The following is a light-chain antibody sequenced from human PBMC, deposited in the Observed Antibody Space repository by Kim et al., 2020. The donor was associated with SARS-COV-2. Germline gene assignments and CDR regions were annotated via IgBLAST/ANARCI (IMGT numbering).Light chain of an antibody. V-gene: IGKV1-9*01. J-gene: IGKJ3*01. Sequence: IQLTQSPSSLSASVGDRVTITCRASQGISSYLAWYQQKPGKAPKLLIYAASTLQSGVPSRFSGSGSGTDFTLTISSLQPEVFATYYCQQLNSFGPGTKVDIK. CDR3: QQLNS. CDR2: AAS. CDR1: QGISSY.